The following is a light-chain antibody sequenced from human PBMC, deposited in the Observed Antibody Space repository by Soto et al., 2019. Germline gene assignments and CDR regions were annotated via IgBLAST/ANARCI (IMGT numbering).Light chain of an antibody. CDR1: TSTIGNNY. J-gene: IGLJ1*01. V-gene: IGLV1-51*02. Sequence: QSVLTQPPSVSAPPGQKFTISSSGTTSTIGNNYVSWFQQLPGTAPKLLIYENDKRPSGIPDRFSGSTSGTSATLGITGLQTGDEADYYCGTWDSSLSGYVFATGTKVTVL. CDR3: GTWDSSLSGYV. CDR2: END.